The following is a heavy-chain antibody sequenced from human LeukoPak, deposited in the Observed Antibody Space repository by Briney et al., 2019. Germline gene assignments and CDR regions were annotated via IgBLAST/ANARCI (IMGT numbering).Heavy chain of an antibody. V-gene: IGHV1-69*13. Sequence: SVKVSCKVSGGTFSSYAISWVRQAPGQGLEWMGGIIPIFGTANYAQKFQGRVTITADESTSTAYMELSSLRSEDTAVYYCASPRGRITGPLDYWGQGTLVTVSS. D-gene: IGHD3-10*01. CDR2: IIPIFGTA. CDR1: GGTFSSYA. J-gene: IGHJ4*02. CDR3: ASPRGRITGPLDY.